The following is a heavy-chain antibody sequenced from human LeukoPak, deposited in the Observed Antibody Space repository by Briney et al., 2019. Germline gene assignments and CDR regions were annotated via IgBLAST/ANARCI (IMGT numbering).Heavy chain of an antibody. D-gene: IGHD2-15*01. J-gene: IGHJ4*02. CDR1: GFTFSSYW. Sequence: GGSLRLSCAASGFTFSSYWMNWARQAPGKGLEWVAVIWYDGSNKYYADSVKGRFTISRDNSKNTLYLQMNSLRAEDTAVYYCARGLSAIVYWGQGTLVTVSS. V-gene: IGHV3-33*08. CDR2: IWYDGSNK. CDR3: ARGLSAIVY.